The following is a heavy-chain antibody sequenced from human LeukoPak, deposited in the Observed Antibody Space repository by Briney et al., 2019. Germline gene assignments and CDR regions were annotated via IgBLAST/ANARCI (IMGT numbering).Heavy chain of an antibody. CDR2: IIPIFGTA. CDR3: ALPADGQLWSLHDAFDI. D-gene: IGHD5-18*01. V-gene: IGHV1-69*05. Sequence: SVKVSCKASGGTFSSYAISWVRQAPGQGLEWMGRIIPIFGTANYAQKFQGRVTITTDESTSTAYMELSSLRSEDTAVYYCALPADGQLWSLHDAFDIWGQGTMVTASS. J-gene: IGHJ3*02. CDR1: GGTFSSYA.